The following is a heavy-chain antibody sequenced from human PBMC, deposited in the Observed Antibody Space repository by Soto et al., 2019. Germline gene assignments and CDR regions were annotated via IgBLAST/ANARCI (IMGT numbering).Heavy chain of an antibody. Sequence: QLQLQESGSGLVKPSQTLSLSCAVSGGSISSGGYSWSWIRQPPGKGLEWIGNIYHSGSTYYNPSLQSRVTISVDRSKNQFSLKLSSVTAADTAVYYCARGSASSGNPIDYWGQGTLVTVSS. CDR3: ARGSASSGNPIDY. V-gene: IGHV4-30-2*01. D-gene: IGHD6-13*01. CDR2: IYHSGST. J-gene: IGHJ4*02. CDR1: GGSISSGGYS.